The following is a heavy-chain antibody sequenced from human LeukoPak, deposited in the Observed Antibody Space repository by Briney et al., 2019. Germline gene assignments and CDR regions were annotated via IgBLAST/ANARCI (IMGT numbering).Heavy chain of an antibody. Sequence: ASVKVSCKASGYTFTGYYIHWVRQAPGQGLEWMGWINRNSGGTNYAQKFQGRVTMTRDTSISTAYMELSRLRSDDTAVYYCARDNSVEDTAWWFDPWGQGTLVTVSS. J-gene: IGHJ5*02. CDR3: ARDNSVEDTAWWFDP. CDR1: GYTFTGYY. V-gene: IGHV1-2*02. D-gene: IGHD4-23*01. CDR2: INRNSGGT.